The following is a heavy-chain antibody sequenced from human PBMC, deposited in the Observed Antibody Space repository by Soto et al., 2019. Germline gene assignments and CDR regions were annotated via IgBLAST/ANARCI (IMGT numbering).Heavy chain of an antibody. Sequence: ASVKVSCKASGGTFSSYAISWVRQAPVQGLEWMGGIIPIFGTANYAQKFQGRVTFTADASTSTAYMELSSLTSDDTAVYYCARSGTYYPPRLFTYWSQGSLVIVSS. CDR3: ARSGTYYPPRLFTY. V-gene: IGHV1-69*13. CDR2: IIPIFGTA. CDR1: GGTFSSYA. J-gene: IGHJ4*01. D-gene: IGHD1-26*01.